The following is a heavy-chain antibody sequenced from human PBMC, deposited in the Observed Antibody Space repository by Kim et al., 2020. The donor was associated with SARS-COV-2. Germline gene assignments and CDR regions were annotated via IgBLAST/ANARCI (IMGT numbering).Heavy chain of an antibody. J-gene: IGHJ4*02. D-gene: IGHD2-15*01. Sequence: ADAQKGAFTTSRENSKNTVYLQMNSLRAEEPAVYYCARDRYCSGGSCYDYWGQGTLVTVSS. V-gene: IGHV3-53*01. CDR3: ARDRYCSGGSCYDY.